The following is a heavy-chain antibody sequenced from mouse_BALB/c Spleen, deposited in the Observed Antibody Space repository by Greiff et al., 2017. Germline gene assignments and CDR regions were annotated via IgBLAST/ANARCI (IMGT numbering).Heavy chain of an antibody. CDR2: ISYSGST. CDR1: GDSITSGY. Sequence: EVQLQQSGPSLVKPSQTLSLTCSVTGDSITSGYWNWIRKFPGNKLEYMGYISYSGSTYYNPSLKSRISITRDTSKNQYYLQLNSVTTEDTATYYCARGGSTGRGFAYWGQGTLVTVSA. J-gene: IGHJ3*01. CDR3: ARGGSTGRGFAY. D-gene: IGHD4-1*02. V-gene: IGHV3-8*02.